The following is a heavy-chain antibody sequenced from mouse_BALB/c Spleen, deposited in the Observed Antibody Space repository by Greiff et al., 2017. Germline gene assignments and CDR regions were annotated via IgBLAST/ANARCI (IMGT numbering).Heavy chain of an antibody. Sequence: QVQLQQSGAELAKPGASVKMSCKASGYTLTSYWMHWVKQRPGQGLEWIGYINPSTGYTEYNQKFKDKATLTADKSSSTAYMQLSSLTSEDSAVYYCARGGEAWFAYWGQGTLVTVSA. J-gene: IGHJ3*01. V-gene: IGHV1-7*01. CDR3: ARGGEAWFAY. CDR1: GYTLTSYW. CDR2: INPSTGYT.